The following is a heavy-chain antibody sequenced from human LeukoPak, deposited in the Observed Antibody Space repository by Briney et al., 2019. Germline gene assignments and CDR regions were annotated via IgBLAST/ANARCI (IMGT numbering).Heavy chain of an antibody. Sequence: GGSLRLSCAASGFTFSSYAMHWVRQAPGKGLEWVAVISYDGSNKYYADSVKGRFTISRDNSKNTLYLQMNSLRAEDTAVYYCARDLGYWGQGTRVTVSS. CDR2: ISYDGSNK. CDR1: GFTFSSYA. J-gene: IGHJ4*02. V-gene: IGHV3-30*04. CDR3: ARDLGY.